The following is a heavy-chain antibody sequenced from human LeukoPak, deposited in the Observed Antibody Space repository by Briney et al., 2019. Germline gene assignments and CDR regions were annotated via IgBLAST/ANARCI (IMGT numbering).Heavy chain of an antibody. J-gene: IGHJ4*02. V-gene: IGHV3-23*01. D-gene: IGHD6-19*01. CDR3: TIDLMTGFSSGWHFAY. CDR2: TSGDEDST. Sequence: TGGSLRLSCAASGLTFKNFAMSWVRQAPGKGLEWLAVTSGDEDSTHYADSVRGHFVISTDNSKSTSFLHMNSLRAEDTAVYYCTIDLMTGFSSGWHFAYWGQGALVTVSS. CDR1: GLTFKNFA.